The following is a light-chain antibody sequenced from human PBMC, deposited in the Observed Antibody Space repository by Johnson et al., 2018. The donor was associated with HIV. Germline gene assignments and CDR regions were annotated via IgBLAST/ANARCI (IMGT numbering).Light chain of an antibody. CDR1: SSNIGNNY. CDR3: GSWDSSLSAGI. Sequence: QSVLTQSPSVSAAPGQKVTISCSGSSSNIGNNYVSWYQQLPGTAPKFLIYDNNKRPSGIPDRFSGSKSGTSATLGITGLQTGDETDYYCGSWDSSLSAGIFGTWTKVPVL. J-gene: IGLJ1*01. V-gene: IGLV1-51*01. CDR2: DNN.